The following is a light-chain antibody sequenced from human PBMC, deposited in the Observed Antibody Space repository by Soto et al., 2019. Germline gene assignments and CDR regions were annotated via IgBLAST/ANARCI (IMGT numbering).Light chain of an antibody. CDR3: QQYGSSLKT. J-gene: IGKJ1*01. CDR1: QSVSSSS. V-gene: IGKV3-20*01. Sequence: EIVLTQSPGTLSLSPGERATLSCRASQSVSSSSLAWYQQTPGQAPRLLIYGASTRATGIPDRFSGSGSGTDFTLTISRLEPEDFAVYYCQQYGSSLKTFGQGTKVAIK. CDR2: GAS.